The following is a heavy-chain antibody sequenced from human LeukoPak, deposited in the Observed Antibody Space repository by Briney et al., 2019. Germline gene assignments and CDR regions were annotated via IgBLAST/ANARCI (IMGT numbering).Heavy chain of an antibody. J-gene: IGHJ4*02. CDR2: INPSGGST. D-gene: IGHD4-17*01. V-gene: IGHV1-46*01. CDR1: GYTFTSYY. Sequence: SVKVSCKASGYTFTSYYMHWVRQAPGQGLEWMGIINPSGGSTSYAQKLQGRVNMTRDTSTSTVYMELSSLRSEDTAVYYCARDHDYGDHAKYYCDQWGQGTRVSVSS. CDR3: ARDHDYGDHAKYYCDQ.